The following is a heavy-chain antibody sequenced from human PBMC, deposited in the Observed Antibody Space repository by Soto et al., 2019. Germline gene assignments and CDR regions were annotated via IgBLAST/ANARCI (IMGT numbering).Heavy chain of an antibody. V-gene: IGHV4-30-4*01. CDR2: IYYSGII. D-gene: IGHD6-6*01. J-gene: IGHJ3*02. CDR3: AREVGEVDYSSSSDAFDI. CDR1: GGSISSGDYY. Sequence: QVQLQESGPGLVKPSQTLSLTCSVSGGSISSGDYYWSWIRQPPGKGLEWIAYIYYSGIIYYNPSLKGRVTMSRDKSKNQFFLNLDSVTAADTAVYYCAREVGEVDYSSSSDAFDIWGQGTMVTVSS.